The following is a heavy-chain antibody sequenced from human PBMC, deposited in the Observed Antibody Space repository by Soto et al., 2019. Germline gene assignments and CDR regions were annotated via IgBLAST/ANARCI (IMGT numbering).Heavy chain of an antibody. J-gene: IGHJ4*02. Sequence: VGSLRLSCAASGFTFNNAWMSWVRQAPGKGLEWVGRIKSKNGGETTDYATPVEGRFTISRDDSKNTLYLEMNSLKTEDTAVYYCTADPPRGSSLIDYWGQGTLVTVSS. CDR1: GFTFNNAW. V-gene: IGHV3-15*01. CDR3: TADPPRGSSLIDY. D-gene: IGHD1-26*01. CDR2: IKSKNGGETT.